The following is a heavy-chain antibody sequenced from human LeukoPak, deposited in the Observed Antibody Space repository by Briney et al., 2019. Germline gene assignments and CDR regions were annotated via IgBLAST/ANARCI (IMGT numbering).Heavy chain of an antibody. Sequence: GGSLRLSCSPSGFTLSSHAMHWARQAPGKGLECVSAISSNGGTTYYADSLKGRFTISRDDSKNTLYLQMSSLRDEDTAMYYCVKRVSSGHYYDYWGQGTLVTVSS. CDR3: VKRVSSGHYYDY. CDR2: ISSNGGTT. J-gene: IGHJ4*02. V-gene: IGHV3-64D*09. CDR1: GFTLSSHA. D-gene: IGHD3-22*01.